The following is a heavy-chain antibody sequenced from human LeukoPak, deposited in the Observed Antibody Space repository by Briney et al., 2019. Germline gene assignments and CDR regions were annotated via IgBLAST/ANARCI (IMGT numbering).Heavy chain of an antibody. V-gene: IGHV3-23*01. D-gene: IGHD3-22*01. Sequence: GGSLRLSCAASGFTFSSYAMSWVRQAPGKGLEWVSAISGSGGSTYYADSVKGRFSISRDNSKSTLYLQMNSLIAEDTAVYYCAKGRSMIVATTVAYWGQGTLVTVSS. CDR1: GFTFSSYA. CDR2: ISGSGGST. J-gene: IGHJ4*02. CDR3: AKGRSMIVATTVAY.